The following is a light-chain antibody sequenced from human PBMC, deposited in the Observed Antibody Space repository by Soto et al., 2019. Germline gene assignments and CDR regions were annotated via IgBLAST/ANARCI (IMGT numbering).Light chain of an antibody. CDR1: SSDVGGYNY. Sequence: QSALTQPASVSGSPGQSITISCTGTSSDVGGYNYVSWYQQHPGKAPKLMIYEVSNRPSGVSNRFSASKSGNTASLTISGLQAEDEADYYCSSYTRSSSVVFGGVPKVTVL. J-gene: IGLJ2*01. CDR3: SSYTRSSSVV. V-gene: IGLV2-14*01. CDR2: EVS.